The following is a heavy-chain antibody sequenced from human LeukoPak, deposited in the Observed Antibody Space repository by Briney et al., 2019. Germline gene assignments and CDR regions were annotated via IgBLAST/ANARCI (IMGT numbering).Heavy chain of an antibody. V-gene: IGHV1-18*01. J-gene: IGHJ3*02. CDR1: AYTFTIYP. CDR3: ATTVTTYAFDI. D-gene: IGHD4-17*01. CDR2: ISASNGNT. Sequence: GASVKVSCKASAYTFTIYPISWVRQAPGQGLEWMGWISASNGNTNYAQNLQGRVTMTTDTSTSTAYMELRSLRSDNTAVYYCATTVTTYAFDIWGQGTMVTVSS.